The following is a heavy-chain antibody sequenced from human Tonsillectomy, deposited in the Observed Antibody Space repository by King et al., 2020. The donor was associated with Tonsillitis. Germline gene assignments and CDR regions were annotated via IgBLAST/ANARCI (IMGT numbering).Heavy chain of an antibody. CDR2: IRYDGSNK. CDR1: GFTFSSYG. V-gene: IGHV3-30*02. J-gene: IGHJ4*02. CDR3: AKDWNIVVVPAADPPPFDY. D-gene: IGHD2-2*01. Sequence: QLVQSGGGVVKPGGSLRLSCAASGFTFSSYGRHWVRQAPGKGLEWVAFIRYDGSNKYYADSVKGRFTISRDNSKNTLYLQMNSLRAEDTAVYYCAKDWNIVVVPAADPPPFDYWGQGTLVTVSS.